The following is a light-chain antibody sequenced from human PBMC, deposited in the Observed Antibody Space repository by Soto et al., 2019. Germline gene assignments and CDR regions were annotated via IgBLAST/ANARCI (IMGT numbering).Light chain of an antibody. CDR3: QKYDSAPLT. J-gene: IGKJ1*01. CDR2: GAS. CDR1: QGISNN. V-gene: IGKV1-27*01. Sequence: DIQMTQSPSSLSASVGDSVTITCRASQGISNNLAWYQQKPGKVPKLLIYGASTLQSGVPSRFSGNRSGTDFTLTISSLQPEDVATYYCQKYDSAPLTFGQGTKVDFK.